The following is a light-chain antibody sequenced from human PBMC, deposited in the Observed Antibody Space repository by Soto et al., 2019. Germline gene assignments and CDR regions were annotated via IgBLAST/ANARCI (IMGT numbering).Light chain of an antibody. J-gene: IGKJ3*01. CDR2: DAS. Sequence: EIEMTQSPGTLSVSPGERATLSCRASQSVGGNLAWYQQKPGQAPRLLIYDASRRATDIPDRFSGSGSGTDFTLTISRLEPEDFAVYYCQQYHDWPMTFGPGTKVDIK. V-gene: IGKV3D-15*01. CDR1: QSVGGN. CDR3: QQYHDWPMT.